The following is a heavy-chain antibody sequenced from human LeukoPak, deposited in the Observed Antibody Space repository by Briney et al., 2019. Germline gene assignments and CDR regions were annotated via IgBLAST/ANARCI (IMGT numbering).Heavy chain of an antibody. Sequence: ASVKVSCKASGYTFTGYYMHWVRQAPGQGLEWMGWINPNSGGTNYAQKFQGRVTMTRDTSISTAYMELSRLRSDDTAVYYCARDPPRQQLATDGVYYYYYGMDVWGQGTTVTVSS. D-gene: IGHD6-13*01. CDR1: GYTFTGYY. CDR3: ARDPPRQQLATDGVYYYYYGMDV. CDR2: INPNSGGT. V-gene: IGHV1-2*02. J-gene: IGHJ6*02.